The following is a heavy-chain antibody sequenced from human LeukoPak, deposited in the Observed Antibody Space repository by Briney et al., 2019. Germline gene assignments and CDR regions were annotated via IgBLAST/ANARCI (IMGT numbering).Heavy chain of an antibody. CDR2: ISAYNGNT. Sequence: ASVKVSCKASGYTFTSYGISWVRQAPGQGLEWMGWISAYNGNTNYAQKLQGRVTMTTDTSTSTAYMELRSLRSDDTAVYYCARDGTNYGGNLPFDYWGQGTLVTVSS. CDR3: ARDGTNYGGNLPFDY. CDR1: GYTFTSYG. J-gene: IGHJ4*02. V-gene: IGHV1-18*01. D-gene: IGHD4-23*01.